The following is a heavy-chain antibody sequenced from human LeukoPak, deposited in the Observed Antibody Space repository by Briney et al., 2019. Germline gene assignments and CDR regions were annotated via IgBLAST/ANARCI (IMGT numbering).Heavy chain of an antibody. CDR2: IYYSGST. CDR3: ARGTYYDFWSGYYMGSDAFDI. J-gene: IGHJ3*02. D-gene: IGHD3-3*01. V-gene: IGHV4-59*01. CDR1: GGSISSYY. Sequence: SETLSLTCTVSGGSISSYYWSWIRQPPGKGLKWIGYIYYSGSTNYNPSLKSRVTISVDTSKNQFSLKLSSVTAADTAVYYCARGTYYDFWSGYYMGSDAFDIWGQGTMVTVSS.